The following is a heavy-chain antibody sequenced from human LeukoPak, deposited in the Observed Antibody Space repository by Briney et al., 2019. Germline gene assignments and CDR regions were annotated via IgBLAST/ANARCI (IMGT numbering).Heavy chain of an antibody. J-gene: IGHJ6*03. CDR3: ARDRHYDFWSGLNYYYYYMDV. Sequence: ASETLSLTCTVSGGSISSYYWSWIRQPPGKGLEWIGYIYYSGSTNYNPSLKSRVTISVDTSKNQFSLKLSSVTAGDTAVYYCARDRHYDFWSGLNYYYYYMDVWGKGTTVTVSS. V-gene: IGHV4-59*01. CDR2: IYYSGST. D-gene: IGHD3-3*01. CDR1: GGSISSYY.